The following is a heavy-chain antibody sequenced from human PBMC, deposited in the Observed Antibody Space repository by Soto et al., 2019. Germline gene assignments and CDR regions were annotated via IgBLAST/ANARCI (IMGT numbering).Heavy chain of an antibody. Sequence: SETLSLTCAVCGGSISRSNWWSWVRQPPGKGLEWIGEIYHSGSTNYNPSLKSRVTISVDKSKNQFSLKLSSVTAADTAVYYCAGSKVLRYFDWLKDYYGMDVWGQGTTVTVSS. CDR2: IYHSGST. J-gene: IGHJ6*02. CDR1: GGSISRSNW. V-gene: IGHV4-4*02. CDR3: AGSKVLRYFDWLKDYYGMDV. D-gene: IGHD3-9*01.